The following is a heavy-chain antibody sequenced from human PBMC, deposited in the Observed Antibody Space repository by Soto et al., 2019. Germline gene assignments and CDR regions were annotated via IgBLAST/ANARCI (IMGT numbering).Heavy chain of an antibody. CDR3: ARLADSSSSLFDY. D-gene: IGHD6-6*01. CDR2: ISYDGSNK. CDR1: GFTFSSYA. V-gene: IGHV3-30-3*01. Sequence: PGGSLRLSCAASGFTFSSYAMHWVRQAPGKGLEWVAVISYDGSNKYYADSVKGRFTISRDNSKNTLYLQMNSLRAEDTAVYYCARLADSSSSLFDYWGQGTLVTVSS. J-gene: IGHJ4*02.